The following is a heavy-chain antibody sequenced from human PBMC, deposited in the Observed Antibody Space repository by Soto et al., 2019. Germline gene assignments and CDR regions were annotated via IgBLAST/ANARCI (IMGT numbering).Heavy chain of an antibody. CDR2: IYHSGST. Sequence: SETLSLTCAVSGGSISSGGYSWSWIRQPPGKGLEWIGYIYHSGSTYYNPSLKSRVTISVDRSKNQFSLKLSSVTAADTAVYYCARSRSTGRNWFDPWGQGTLVTVSS. CDR1: GGSISSGGYS. V-gene: IGHV4-30-2*01. CDR3: ARSRSTGRNWFDP. J-gene: IGHJ5*02. D-gene: IGHD6-19*01.